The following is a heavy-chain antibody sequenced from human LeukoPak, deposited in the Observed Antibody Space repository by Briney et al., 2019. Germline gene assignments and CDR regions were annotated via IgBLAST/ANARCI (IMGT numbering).Heavy chain of an antibody. Sequence: GGSLRLSCAASGFTFSSYSMNWVRQAPGKGLEWVSSISSSSSYIYYADSVKGRFTISRDNAKNSLYLQMNSLRAEDTAVYHCVLRYFDWFREFDYWGQGTLVTVSS. CDR1: GFTFSSYS. CDR3: VLRYFDWFREFDY. CDR2: ISSSSSYI. V-gene: IGHV3-21*01. J-gene: IGHJ4*02. D-gene: IGHD3-9*01.